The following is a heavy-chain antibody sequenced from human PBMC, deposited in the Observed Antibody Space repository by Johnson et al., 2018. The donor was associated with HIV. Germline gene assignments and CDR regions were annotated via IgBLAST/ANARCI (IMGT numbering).Heavy chain of an antibody. CDR1: GFTFSSYA. V-gene: IGHV3-30-3*01. CDR2: ISYDGSNK. CDR3: ARGHTWPKSGFDF. D-gene: IGHD3-3*01. J-gene: IGHJ3*01. Sequence: QMQLVESGGGVVQPGGSMRLSCAASGFTFSSYAMHWVRQAPGKGLEWVAVISYDGSNKYYADSVKGRSTISRDNSKNTLYLQMNSLRAEDTAVYYCARGHTWPKSGFDFWGQGTMVTVSS.